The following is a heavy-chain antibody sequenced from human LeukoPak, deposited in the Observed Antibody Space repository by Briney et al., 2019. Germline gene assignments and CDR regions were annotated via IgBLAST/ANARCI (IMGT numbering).Heavy chain of an antibody. CDR1: GGSFSGYY. D-gene: IGHD2-2*02. CDR2: INHSGST. J-gene: IGHJ4*02. Sequence: PSETLSLTCAVYGGSFSGYYWSWIRQPPGKGLEWIGEINHSGSTNDNPSLKSGVTISVNTSKNQFSLKLSSVTAADTAVYYCARARPRYCSSTSCYTSGDYWGQGTLVTASS. CDR3: ARARPRYCSSTSCYTSGDY. V-gene: IGHV4-34*01.